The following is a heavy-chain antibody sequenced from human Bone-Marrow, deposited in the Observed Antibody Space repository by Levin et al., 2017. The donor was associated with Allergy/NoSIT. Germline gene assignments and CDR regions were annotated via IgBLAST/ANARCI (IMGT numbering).Heavy chain of an antibody. CDR1: GFTFSSYG. CDR3: AKDLRALNSNRRGWGYYYGMDG. J-gene: IGHJ6*02. V-gene: IGHV3-30*18. CDR2: ISYDGSNK. Sequence: SCAASGFTFSSYGMHWVRQAPGKGLEWVAVISYDGSNKYYADSVKGRFTISRDNSKNTLYLQMNSLRAEDTAVYYCAKDLRALNSNRRGWGYYYGMDGWGQGTTVTVSS. D-gene: IGHD4-11*01.